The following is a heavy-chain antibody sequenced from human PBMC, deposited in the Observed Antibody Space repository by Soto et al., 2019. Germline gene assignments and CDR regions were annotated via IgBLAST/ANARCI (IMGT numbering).Heavy chain of an antibody. CDR2: LYYSEST. D-gene: IGHD6-6*01. CDR1: CGSITRGGYY. J-gene: IGHJ6*02. V-gene: IGHV4-31*01. CDR3: AIVTRYYGLDV. Sequence: PSETLSLTCTFSCGSITRGGYYWSWIRQHPGKGLEWIGLLYYSESTYYQPTLASTVNISVDTSKNEFCMKMSSVTAVDTAVYYCAIVTRYYGLDVWGQGTLVTVSS.